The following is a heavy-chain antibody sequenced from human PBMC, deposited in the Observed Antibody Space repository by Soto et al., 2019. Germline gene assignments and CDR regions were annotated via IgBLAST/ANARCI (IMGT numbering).Heavy chain of an antibody. Sequence: QVVLEQSGGEVKKPGASVKVSCNASGYTFSGYSITWVRQAPGQGLEWMGRISGYNGNTNYARTLRGRLTLTTDTSTSTAYMELRSLTSDDTAVYYCARDVFCGGAPACPDMDVWGQGTTVTVSS. J-gene: IGHJ6*02. CDR1: GYTFSGYS. D-gene: IGHD2-21*01. CDR3: ARDVFCGGAPACPDMDV. CDR2: ISGYNGNT. V-gene: IGHV1-18*04.